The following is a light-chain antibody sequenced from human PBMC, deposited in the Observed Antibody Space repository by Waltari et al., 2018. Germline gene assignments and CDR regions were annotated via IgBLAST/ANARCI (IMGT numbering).Light chain of an antibody. CDR3: QQYDTMPHT. J-gene: IGKJ2*01. Sequence: ENVLTQSPGTVSLSPGERATPACRASQSLTTTSLAWYQEKPGQAPRLLISGESSRAAGVPKRFSGSGSGTEFTLIISSVAPEDVAVFYCQQYDTMPHTFGQGTKLEIK. V-gene: IGKV3-20*01. CDR1: QSLTTTS. CDR2: GES.